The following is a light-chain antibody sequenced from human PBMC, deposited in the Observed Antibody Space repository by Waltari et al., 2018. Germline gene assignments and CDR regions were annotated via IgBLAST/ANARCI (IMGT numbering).Light chain of an antibody. CDR2: AAS. CDR1: QSISSY. V-gene: IGKV1-39*01. J-gene: IGKJ1*01. Sequence: DIQMTQSPSSLSASVGDRVTITCRASQSISSYLNWYQQKPGKAPKLLIYAASSLQSEGPSRFSDSGSGTDFTLTISSLQPEEFSTYYCQQSYSTPWTFGQGTKVEIK. CDR3: QQSYSTPWT.